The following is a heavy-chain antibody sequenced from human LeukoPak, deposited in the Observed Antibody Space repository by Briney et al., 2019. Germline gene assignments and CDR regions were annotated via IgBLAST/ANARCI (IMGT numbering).Heavy chain of an antibody. V-gene: IGHV1-58*02. CDR1: GFTFTSSA. D-gene: IGHD3-3*01. CDR2: IVVGSGNT. CDR3: AADPRWSGYYLDAFDI. Sequence: VASVKVSCKASGFTFTSSAMQWVRQARGQRLEWIGWIVVGSGNTNYAQKFQERVTITRDMSTGTAYMELSSLRSEDTAVYYCAADPRWSGYYLDAFDIWGQGTMVTVSS. J-gene: IGHJ3*02.